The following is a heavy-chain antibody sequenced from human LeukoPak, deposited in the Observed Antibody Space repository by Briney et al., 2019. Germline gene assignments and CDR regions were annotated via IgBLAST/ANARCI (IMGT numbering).Heavy chain of an antibody. D-gene: IGHD5-18*01. Sequence: PSETLSLTCAVYGGSFSGYYWSWIRQPPGKGLEWIGEINHSGSTNYNPSLKSRVTISVDTSENQFSLKLSSVTAADTAVYYCARVFEDTAMGLYYFDYWGQGTLVTVSS. CDR1: GGSFSGYY. CDR3: ARVFEDTAMGLYYFDY. V-gene: IGHV4-34*01. CDR2: INHSGST. J-gene: IGHJ4*02.